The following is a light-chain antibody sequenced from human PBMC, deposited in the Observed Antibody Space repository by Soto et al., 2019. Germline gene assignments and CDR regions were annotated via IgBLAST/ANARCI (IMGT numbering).Light chain of an antibody. V-gene: IGKV1-39*01. CDR3: QQSYSSPRT. CDR1: QSISSY. CDR2: AAS. J-gene: IGKJ1*01. Sequence: DIQMTQSPSSLSASVGDIVTITFRASQSISSYLNWYQQKPGKAPMLLIYAASSLQSGVPSRFSGSGYGTDFTLTITSLQSEDFAIYYCQQSYSSPRTFGQGTKVDIK.